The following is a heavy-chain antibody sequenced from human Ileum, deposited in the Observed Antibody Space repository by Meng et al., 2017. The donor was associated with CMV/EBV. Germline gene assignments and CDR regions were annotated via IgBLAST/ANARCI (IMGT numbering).Heavy chain of an antibody. Sequence: GGSLRPSCAASGFTFSSYAMTWVRQAPGKGLEWLSPISGSGGITFYADSVKGRFTISRDNSKNTLYLQMNSLRAEDTAVYYCAREVGYCSSTSCYRYYYYGMDVWGQGTTVTVSS. D-gene: IGHD2-2*01. J-gene: IGHJ6*02. CDR3: AREVGYCSSTSCYRYYYYGMDV. V-gene: IGHV3-23*01. CDR2: ISGSGGIT. CDR1: GFTFSSYA.